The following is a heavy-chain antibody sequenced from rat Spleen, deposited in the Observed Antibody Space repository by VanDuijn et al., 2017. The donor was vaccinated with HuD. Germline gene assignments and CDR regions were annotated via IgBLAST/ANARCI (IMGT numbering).Heavy chain of an antibody. V-gene: IGHV5-29*01. J-gene: IGHJ2*01. Sequence: EVQLVESDGGLVQPGGSLKLSCAASGFTFNYHFMAWVRQASTKGLEWVATISSDGSSTYYRDSVKGRFTISRDNAKNTQFLQMDSLRSEDTATYYCARHNSGYGYFDYWGQGVMVTVSS. CDR1: GFTFNYHF. CDR2: ISSDGSST. D-gene: IGHD4-3*01. CDR3: ARHNSGYGYFDY.